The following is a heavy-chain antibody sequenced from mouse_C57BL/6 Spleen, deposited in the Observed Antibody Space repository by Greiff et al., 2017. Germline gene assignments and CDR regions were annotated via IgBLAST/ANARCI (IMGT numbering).Heavy chain of an antibody. V-gene: IGHV1-80*01. D-gene: IGHD1-1*01. Sequence: QVQLKEPGAELVKPGASVKISCKASGYAFSSYWMHWVKQRPGKGLEWIGQIYPGDGDTNYNGKFKGKATLTADKSSSTAYMQRSSLTSEDSAVYFCARATTVVATPYALDYWGQGTTVTVSS. CDR1: GYAFSSYW. CDR3: ARATTVVATPYALDY. CDR2: IYPGDGDT. J-gene: IGHJ4*01.